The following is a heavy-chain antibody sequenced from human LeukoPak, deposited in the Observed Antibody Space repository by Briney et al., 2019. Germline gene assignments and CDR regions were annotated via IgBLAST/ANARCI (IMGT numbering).Heavy chain of an antibody. Sequence: GGSLRLSCAVSGFTFSTFWMSWVRQAPGKGLERVANIKEDGSVKFYLDSVKGRFTISRDNSRNTLYLQMNSLRAEDTAVYYCAKEGRGGFDIWGQGTMVTVSS. CDR2: IKEDGSVK. D-gene: IGHD3-16*01. CDR1: GFTFSTFW. CDR3: AKEGRGGFDI. V-gene: IGHV3-7*01. J-gene: IGHJ3*02.